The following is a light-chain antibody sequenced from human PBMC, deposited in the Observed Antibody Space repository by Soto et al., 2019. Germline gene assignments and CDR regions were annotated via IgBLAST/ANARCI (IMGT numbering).Light chain of an antibody. J-gene: IGKJ1*01. CDR3: QQYGSSPGT. CDR2: GAS. V-gene: IGKV3-20*01. CDR1: QSVSSSY. Sequence: EIVLTQSPGTLSLSPGERATLSCRASQSVSSSYLAWYQQKPGQAPRLLIYGASSRATGISDRFSGSGSGTDFILTISKLEPEDIGVYYCQQYGSSPGTFGQGTKVEIK.